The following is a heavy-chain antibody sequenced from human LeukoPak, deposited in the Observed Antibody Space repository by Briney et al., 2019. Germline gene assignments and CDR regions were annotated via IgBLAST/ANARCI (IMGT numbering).Heavy chain of an antibody. CDR1: GFTFSSYS. J-gene: IGHJ6*03. Sequence: GGSLRLSCAASGFTFSSYSMNWVRQAPGKGLEWVSSINSSSSYIYYADSVKGRFTISRDNAKNSLYLQMNSLRAEDTAVYYCARVAYDFWSGYYAPSRYYYYMDVRGKGTTVTVSS. V-gene: IGHV3-21*01. CDR2: INSSSSYI. CDR3: ARVAYDFWSGYYAPSRYYYYMDV. D-gene: IGHD3-3*01.